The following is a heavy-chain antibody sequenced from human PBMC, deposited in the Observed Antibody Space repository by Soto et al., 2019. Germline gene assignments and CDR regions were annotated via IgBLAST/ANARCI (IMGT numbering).Heavy chain of an antibody. Sequence: PGGSLRLSCAASGFTVSSKYMSWVRQAPGKGLEWVSIIWSAGRIYYDVYVRRRLTISRDIYKNILFLEMTSLRADDTAVDYCVSEGPMDVWGQGTTVTVSS. CDR3: VSEGPMDV. V-gene: IGHV3-53*01. J-gene: IGHJ6*02. CDR1: GFTVSSKY. CDR2: IWSAGRI.